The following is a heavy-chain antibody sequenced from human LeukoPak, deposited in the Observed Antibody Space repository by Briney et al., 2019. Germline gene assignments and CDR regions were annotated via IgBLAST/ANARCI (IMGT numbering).Heavy chain of an antibody. V-gene: IGHV1-18*01. CDR2: ISAYNGNT. D-gene: IGHD2-2*01. CDR1: GYTFTSYG. Sequence: ASVKVSCKASGYTFTSYGISWVRQAPGQGLEWMGWISAYNGNTNYAQKLQGRVTMTTDTSTSTAYTELRSLRSDDTAVYYCAREASHSDYCSSTSCPGSWFDPWGQGTLVTVSS. J-gene: IGHJ5*02. CDR3: AREASHSDYCSSTSCPGSWFDP.